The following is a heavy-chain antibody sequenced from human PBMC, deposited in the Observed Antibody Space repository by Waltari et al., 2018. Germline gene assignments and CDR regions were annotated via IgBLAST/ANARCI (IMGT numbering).Heavy chain of an antibody. V-gene: IGHV1-46*01. J-gene: IGHJ6*02. Sequence: QVQLVQSGAEVKKPGASVKVSCKASGYTFTSYYMHWVRQAPGQGLDWMGIINPSTGSTTYTQKFQGRVTMTRDMSTTTVYMELSSLISEDSAVYYCARDYRSGTSSEARMWDVWGQGTTVTVSS. CDR3: ARDYRSGTSSEARMWDV. CDR1: GYTFTSYY. CDR2: INPSTGST. D-gene: IGHD6-6*01.